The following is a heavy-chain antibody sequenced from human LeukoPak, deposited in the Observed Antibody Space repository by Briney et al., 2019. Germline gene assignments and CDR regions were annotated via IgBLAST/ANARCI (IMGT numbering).Heavy chain of an antibody. CDR3: AKDWGYCSGGSCYSNQNYFDY. V-gene: IGHV3-30*18. J-gene: IGHJ4*02. CDR2: ISYDGSNK. D-gene: IGHD2-15*01. CDR1: GFIFSTHG. Sequence: GGSLRLSCAASGFIFSTHGMHWVRQAPGKGLEWVAVISYDGSNKYYADSVKGRFTISRDNSKNTLYLQMNSLRAEDTAVYYCAKDWGYCSGGSCYSNQNYFDYWGQGTLVTVSS.